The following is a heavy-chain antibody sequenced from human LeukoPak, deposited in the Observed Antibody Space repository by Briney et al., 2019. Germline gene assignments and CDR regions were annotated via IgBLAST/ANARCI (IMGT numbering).Heavy chain of an antibody. V-gene: IGHV1-2*02. CDR2: INPNSGGT. CDR1: GYTFTGYY. CDR3: ARGTAYYDFWSGYYSTQNFDY. J-gene: IGHJ4*02. D-gene: IGHD3-3*01. Sequence: GASVKVSCKASGYTFTGYYMHWVRQAPGQGLEWMGWINPNSGGTNYAQKFQGRVTMTRDTSISTAYMEPSRLRSDDTAVYYCARGTAYYDFWSGYYSTQNFDYWGQGTLVTVSS.